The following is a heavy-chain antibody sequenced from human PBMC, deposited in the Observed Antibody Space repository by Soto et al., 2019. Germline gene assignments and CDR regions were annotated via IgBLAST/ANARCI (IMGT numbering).Heavy chain of an antibody. Sequence: SETLSLTCNVSGGSISSYYWSWIRQPPGKGLEWIGYIYYTGNTDYNPSLKSRVTMSVDTSKNQFSLNLSSVTAADTAVYYCERERGFTMVGGVGFFDSGGKEPRVTVPS. V-gene: IGHV4-59*01. D-gene: IGHD3-10*01. CDR3: ERERGFTMVGGVGFFDS. CDR1: GGSISSYY. J-gene: IGHJ4*02. CDR2: IYYTGNT.